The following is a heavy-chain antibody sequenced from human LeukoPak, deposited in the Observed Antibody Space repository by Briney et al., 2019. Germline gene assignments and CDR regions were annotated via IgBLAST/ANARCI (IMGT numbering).Heavy chain of an antibody. CDR3: ARERGGVAATLDY. J-gene: IGHJ4*02. CDR2: IIPMFGTP. CDR1: GGTFNSFA. Sequence: SVKVSCKASGGTFNSFAITWVRQAPAQGLEWMGGIIPMFGTPSYAQKFQGRVTITADESTSTAYMELHSLRSDDTAVYYCARERGGVAATLDYWGQGTLVTVSS. D-gene: IGHD2-15*01. V-gene: IGHV1-69*13.